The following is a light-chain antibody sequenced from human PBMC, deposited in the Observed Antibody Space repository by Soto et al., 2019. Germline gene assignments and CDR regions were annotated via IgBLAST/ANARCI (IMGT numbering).Light chain of an antibody. CDR2: AAS. J-gene: IGKJ2*01. Sequence: EIVLTQSPGTLSLSPGERATLSCRASEFLSSSYLVWYQQKPGQAPRLLIYAASRRATGIPYRFSGSGSATEYTRTFNTVDPEDFAVYSCQQQGTFGQGTKLEIK. CDR1: EFLSSSY. V-gene: IGKV3-20*01. CDR3: QQQGT.